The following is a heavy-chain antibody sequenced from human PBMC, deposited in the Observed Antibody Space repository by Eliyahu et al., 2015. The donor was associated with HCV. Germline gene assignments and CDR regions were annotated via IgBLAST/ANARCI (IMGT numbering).Heavy chain of an antibody. CDR1: GAPITTYY. CDR3: ASGGGGIAVAGTGGWFDP. D-gene: IGHD6-19*01. J-gene: IGHJ5*02. CDR2: IHYSGST. V-gene: IGHV4-59*01. Sequence: QVQLQESGPGLVKPSETLSLPCTXSGAPITTYYWSWIRQPPGKXLEWMGYIHYSGSTNYNPALKSRVTISVDTSKNQFSLKLTSVTAADTAVYYCASGGGGIAVAGTGGWFDPWGQGTLVTVSS.